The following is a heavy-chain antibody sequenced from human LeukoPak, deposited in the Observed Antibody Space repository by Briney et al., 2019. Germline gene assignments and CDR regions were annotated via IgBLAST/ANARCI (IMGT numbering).Heavy chain of an antibody. CDR2: IYYSGST. J-gene: IGHJ4*02. V-gene: IGHV4-39*07. Sequence: SETPSLTCTVSGGSISSSSYYWGWIRQPPGKGLEWIGSIYYSGSTYYNPSLKSRVTISVDTSKNQFSLKLSSVTAADTAVYYCARGDYSNYVDYWGQGTLVTVSS. D-gene: IGHD4-11*01. CDR1: GGSISSSSYY. CDR3: ARGDYSNYVDY.